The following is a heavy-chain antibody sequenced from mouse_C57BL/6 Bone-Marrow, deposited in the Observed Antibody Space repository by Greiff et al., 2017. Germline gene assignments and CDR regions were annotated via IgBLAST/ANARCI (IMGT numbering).Heavy chain of an antibody. V-gene: IGHV1-82*01. CDR3: ARWWLLRGVDY. CDR1: GYAFSSSW. J-gene: IGHJ4*01. CDR2: IYPGDGDT. D-gene: IGHD2-3*01. Sequence: QVQLQPSGPELVKPGASVKISCKASGYAFSSSWMNWVKQRPGKGLEWIGRIYPGDGDTNYNGKFKGKATLTADKSSSTAYMQLSSLTSEDSAVYFCARWWLLRGVDYWGQGTSVTVSS.